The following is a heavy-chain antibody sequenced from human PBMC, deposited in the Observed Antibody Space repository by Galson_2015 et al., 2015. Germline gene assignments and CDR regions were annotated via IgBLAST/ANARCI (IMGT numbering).Heavy chain of an antibody. V-gene: IGHV6-1*01. CDR3: ARDNAGADSYYYYLDV. Sequence: CAISGDSVSSNSAAWNWIRQSPSRGLEWLGRTYYRSTWYNDYAVSVMSRITINPDTSKNQFSLQLNSVTPEDTAVYYCARDNAGADSYYYYLDVWGTGTTVPVSS. CDR1: GDSVSSNSAA. J-gene: IGHJ6*03. D-gene: IGHD4/OR15-4a*01. CDR2: TYYRSTWYN.